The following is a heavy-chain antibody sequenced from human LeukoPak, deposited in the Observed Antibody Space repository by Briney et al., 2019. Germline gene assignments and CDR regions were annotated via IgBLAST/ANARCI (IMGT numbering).Heavy chain of an antibody. J-gene: IGHJ4*02. V-gene: IGHV3-20*04. Sequence: GGSLRLSCAASGFTFDDFDDYGINWVRQVPGKGLEWVSGINWNGGSTGYADSVKGRFTISRDNTKKYVYLQMNSLRAEDTAVYYCARERGGSYISTEDFDQWGQGTLVTVSS. CDR1: GFTFDDFDDYG. D-gene: IGHD1-26*01. CDR2: INWNGGST. CDR3: ARERGGSYISTEDFDQ.